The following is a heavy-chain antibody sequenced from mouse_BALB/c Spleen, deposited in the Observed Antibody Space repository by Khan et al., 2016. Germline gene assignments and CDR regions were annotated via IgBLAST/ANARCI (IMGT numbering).Heavy chain of an antibody. D-gene: IGHD3-3*01. Sequence: EVQLVESGGGLVKPGGSLKLSCAAAGFTFSDYCMYWIRQTPEKRLEWVATISDGDTYTFYPDSVKGRFTISRDTAKNNLYLQMSGLKSEDTAIYYCTRDGGTWAMDYWGQGTSVTVSS. J-gene: IGHJ4*01. CDR3: TRDGGTWAMDY. V-gene: IGHV5-4*02. CDR2: ISDGDTYT. CDR1: GFTFSDYC.